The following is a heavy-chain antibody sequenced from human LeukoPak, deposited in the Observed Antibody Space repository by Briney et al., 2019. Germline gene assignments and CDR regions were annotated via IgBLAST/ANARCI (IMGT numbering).Heavy chain of an antibody. CDR3: ARVGYGDPSYMDV. CDR2: IYHSGST. Sequence: SETLSLTCTVSGYSLSSGYYWGWIRQPPGKGLGGIGSIYHSGSTYYNPSLKSRVTISVDTSKNQFSLKLSSVTAADTAVYYCARVGYGDPSYMDVWGKGTTVTVSS. D-gene: IGHD4-17*01. J-gene: IGHJ6*03. V-gene: IGHV4-38-2*02. CDR1: GYSLSSGYY.